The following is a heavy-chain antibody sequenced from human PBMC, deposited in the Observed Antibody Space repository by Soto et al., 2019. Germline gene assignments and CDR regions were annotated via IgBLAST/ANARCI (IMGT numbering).Heavy chain of an antibody. V-gene: IGHV5-51*01. CDR1: GYSFTNYW. CDR3: ARLVNIFDFDY. CDR2: IYVGDSDT. Sequence: GASVKISCNGSGYSFTNYWIGWVRQMPWKGLEWMGIIYVGDSDTRYSPSFQGQVTISADKSISTAYLQWSSLKPSDTAMYYCARLVNIFDFDYWGQGTLVTVSS. D-gene: IGHD2-21*01. J-gene: IGHJ4*02.